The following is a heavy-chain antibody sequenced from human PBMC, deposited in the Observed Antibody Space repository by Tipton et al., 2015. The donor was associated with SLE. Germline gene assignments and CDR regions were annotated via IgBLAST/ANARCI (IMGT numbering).Heavy chain of an antibody. V-gene: IGHV3-30*02. D-gene: IGHD2-15*01. CDR2: IRYDGSNK. J-gene: IGHJ5*02. CDR3: AKGICSGGSCPLDP. CDR1: GFTFRSYG. Sequence: SLRLSCAASGFTFRSYGLHWVRQAPGKGLEGVAFIRYDGSNKYYADSVKGRFTISRDNSKNTPYLQMNSLRAEDTAVYYCAKGICSGGSCPLDPWGQGTLVTVSS.